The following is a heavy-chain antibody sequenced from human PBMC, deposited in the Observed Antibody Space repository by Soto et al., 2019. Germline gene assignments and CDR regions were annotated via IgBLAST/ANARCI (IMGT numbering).Heavy chain of an antibody. CDR1: GYNFMRYG. Sequence: QVQLVQSGAEVKKPGASVKVSCKASGYNFMRYGFTWVRQAPGQGLEWMGWINVDNGETKYPQKIQGRVTMTTDTSTCTVYMELRSLTSDDTAVYYCARWISGGYSDWFDPWGHGTLVTVSS. V-gene: IGHV1-18*04. J-gene: IGHJ5*02. CDR2: INVDNGET. CDR3: ARWISGGYSDWFDP. D-gene: IGHD1-26*01.